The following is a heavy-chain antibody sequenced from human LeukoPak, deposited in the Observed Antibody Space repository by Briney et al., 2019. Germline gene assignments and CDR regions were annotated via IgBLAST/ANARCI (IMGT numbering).Heavy chain of an antibody. D-gene: IGHD4-17*01. J-gene: IGHJ4*02. V-gene: IGHV3-74*01. Sequence: GGSLRLSCATSGFTFTTFWMHWVRQAPGKGLVWGSRINHDGSSTNYADSVKGRFTISRDNAKNTVYLQMNSLRAEDTAVYYCARARDYAPIFDYWGQGTLVTVSS. CDR2: INHDGSST. CDR3: ARARDYAPIFDY. CDR1: GFTFTTFW.